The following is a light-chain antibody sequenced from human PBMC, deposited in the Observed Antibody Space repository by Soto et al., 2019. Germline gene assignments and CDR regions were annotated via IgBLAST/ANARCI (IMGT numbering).Light chain of an antibody. Sequence: EIVLTQSPGTLSLSPGERATLACRASQSVRSSYLAWYQQKPGQAPRLLIYGASTRATGIPDRFSGSGSGTGFTLTISRLEPEDFAVYYCQQYCSSPRFTFGPGTKVDIK. J-gene: IGKJ3*01. CDR2: GAS. CDR1: QSVRSSY. CDR3: QQYCSSPRFT. V-gene: IGKV3-20*01.